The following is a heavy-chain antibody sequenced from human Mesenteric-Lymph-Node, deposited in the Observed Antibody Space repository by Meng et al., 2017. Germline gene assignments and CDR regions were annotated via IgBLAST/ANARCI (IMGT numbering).Heavy chain of an antibody. D-gene: IGHD6-13*01. CDR3: ARRSSSWYEWFDP. CDR2: MNPNSGNT. J-gene: IGHJ5*02. Sequence: QVQPVQAGAGGKKPGASMKVSCKASGYTFTSYDINWVRQATGQGLEWMGWMNPNSGNTGYAQKFQGRVTMTRNTSISTAYMELSSLRSEDTAVYYCARRSSSWYEWFDPWGQGTLVTVSS. CDR1: GYTFTSYD. V-gene: IGHV1-8*01.